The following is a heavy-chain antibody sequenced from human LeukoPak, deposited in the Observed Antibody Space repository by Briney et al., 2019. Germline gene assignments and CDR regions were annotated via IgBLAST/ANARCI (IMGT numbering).Heavy chain of an antibody. CDR1: GFIFSTYR. CDR3: ASSTYNYDYALDV. Sequence: GSLRLSCAASGFIFSTYRMSWVRQAPGKGLEWVSLINDSGRRTYYADSVKGRFTVSRDNSKYTLYLQMNSLRVEDTAAYYCASSTYNYDYALDVWGQGTTVTVSS. J-gene: IGHJ6*02. CDR2: INDSGRRT. V-gene: IGHV3-23*01. D-gene: IGHD5-24*01.